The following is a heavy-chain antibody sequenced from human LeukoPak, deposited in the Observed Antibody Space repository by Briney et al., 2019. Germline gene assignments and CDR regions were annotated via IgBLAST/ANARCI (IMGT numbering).Heavy chain of an antibody. CDR2: VYTSGYT. D-gene: IGHD1-14*01. V-gene: IGHV4-4*07. CDR3: ARETLVGTTNYFDY. Sequence: SETLSLTCSVSGGSMNTYYCTWIRQPAGKGLEWIGRVYTSGYTKYNPSLQSRVTMSVDTSKKQLSLMLTSLTAADTAVYFCARETLVGTTNYFDYWGQGALVTVSS. CDR1: GGSMNTYY. J-gene: IGHJ4*02.